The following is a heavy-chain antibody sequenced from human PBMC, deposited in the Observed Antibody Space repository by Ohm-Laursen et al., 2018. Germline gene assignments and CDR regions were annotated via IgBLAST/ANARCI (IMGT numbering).Heavy chain of an antibody. D-gene: IGHD2-2*02. CDR2: ISGTYYTT. CDR3: AKRYQMLYILDAFDI. V-gene: IGHV3-23*01. CDR1: GFTFSSYA. J-gene: IGHJ3*02. Sequence: SLRLSCSASGFTFSSYAMSWVRQAPGKGLEWVSSISGTYYTTYYADSVKGRFTISRDNSKNTLYLQMSSLRAEDTAVYYCAKRYQMLYILDAFDIWGQGTMVTVSS.